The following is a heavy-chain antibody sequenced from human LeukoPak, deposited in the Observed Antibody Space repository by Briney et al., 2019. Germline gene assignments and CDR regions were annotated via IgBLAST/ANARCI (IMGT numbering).Heavy chain of an antibody. Sequence: ASVKVSCKASGYTFTAHFMNWVRQAPGQGLEWMGWINPYSGGTSYAQKFQGRVTLTRDTSISTAYMELSRLRSDDTAVYYCARGKNDAFDMWGPGTLVAVSS. V-gene: IGHV1-2*02. D-gene: IGHD3-10*01. CDR1: GYTFTAHF. J-gene: IGHJ3*02. CDR3: ARGKNDAFDM. CDR2: INPYSGGT.